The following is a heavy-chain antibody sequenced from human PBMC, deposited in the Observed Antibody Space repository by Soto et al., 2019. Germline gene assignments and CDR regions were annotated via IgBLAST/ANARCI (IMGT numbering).Heavy chain of an antibody. CDR2: IKQDGSEK. J-gene: IGHJ3*02. Sequence: EVQLVESGGGLVQPGGSLRLSCAASGFTFSSYWMSWVRQTPGKGLEWVANIKQDGSEKWYVDSVKGRFTISRDNAKKSLYLKMNSLRVEDTAVYYCARGDYHDSSGPFSDAFDIWGQGTMVTVSS. V-gene: IGHV3-7*04. CDR3: ARGDYHDSSGPFSDAFDI. D-gene: IGHD3-22*01. CDR1: GFTFSSYW.